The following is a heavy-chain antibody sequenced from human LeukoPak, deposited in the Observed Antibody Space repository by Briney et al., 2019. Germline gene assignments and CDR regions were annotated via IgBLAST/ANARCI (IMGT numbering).Heavy chain of an antibody. Sequence: ASVKVSCKASGYTFTSYYMHWVRQAPGQGLEWMGIINPSGGSTSYAQKFQGRVTMTRDTSTSTVYMELSSLRSEDTAVYYCARALGYCSSTSCYTYYMDVWGKGPTVPVSS. V-gene: IGHV1-46*01. CDR2: INPSGGST. D-gene: IGHD2-2*02. J-gene: IGHJ6*03. CDR3: ARALGYCSSTSCYTYYMDV. CDR1: GYTFTSYY.